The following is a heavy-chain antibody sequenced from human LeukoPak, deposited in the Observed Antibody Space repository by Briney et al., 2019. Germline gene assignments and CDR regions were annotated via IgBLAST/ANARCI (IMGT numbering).Heavy chain of an antibody. CDR2: IHYDGARS. CDR3: AKAIWVAATSSWFCLDY. V-gene: IGHV3-30*02. D-gene: IGHD3-10*01. Sequence: GGSLRLSCAASGFTVSNNYMNWVRQAPGKGLEWVAFIHYDGARSYYADSVEGRFTISRDNSRNTLYLQMNSLRPEDTAVYYCAKAIWVAATSSWFCLDYWGQGTLVTVSS. J-gene: IGHJ4*02. CDR1: GFTVSNNY.